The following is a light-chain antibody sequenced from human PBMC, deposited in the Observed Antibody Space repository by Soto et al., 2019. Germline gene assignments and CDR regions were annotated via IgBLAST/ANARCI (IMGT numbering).Light chain of an antibody. V-gene: IGLV2-23*02. CDR1: SSDVGSYNL. CDR3: CSYAGSSTPWV. J-gene: IGLJ3*02. Sequence: QSALTQPASVSGSPGQSITISCTGTSSDVGSYNLVSWYQQHPGKAPKLMIYEVSKRPSGVSNRFSGSKSGNTASLTFSGLQAEDEADYYCCSYAGSSTPWVFGGGTKLTVL. CDR2: EVS.